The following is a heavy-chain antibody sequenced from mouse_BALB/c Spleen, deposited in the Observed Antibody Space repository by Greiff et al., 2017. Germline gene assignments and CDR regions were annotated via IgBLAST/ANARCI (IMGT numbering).Heavy chain of an antibody. J-gene: IGHJ4*01. CDR1: GYSITSGYY. CDR2: ISYDGSN. Sequence: EVQVVESGPGLVKPSQSLSLTCSVTGYSITSGYYWNWIRQFPGNKLEWMGYISYDGSNNYNPSLKNRISITRDTSKNQFFLKLNSVTTEDTATYYCAGGNYDYYAMDYWGQGTSVTVSS. CDR3: AGGNYDYYAMDY. V-gene: IGHV3-6*02. D-gene: IGHD2-1*01.